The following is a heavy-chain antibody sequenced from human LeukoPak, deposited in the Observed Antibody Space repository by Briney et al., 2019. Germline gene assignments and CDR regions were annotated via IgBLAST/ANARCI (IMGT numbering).Heavy chain of an antibody. CDR3: ARDGYDFWSGYYSGVFDY. D-gene: IGHD3-3*01. CDR1: GFAFSRYW. V-gene: IGHV3-74*01. J-gene: IGHJ4*02. Sequence: PGGSLRLSCVASGFAFSRYWMHWVRQAPGKGLVWVSRINSDGRSTNYADSVKGRFGISRDNAENTLYLQMNSLRVEDTAVYYCARDGYDFWSGYYSGVFDYWGQGTLVTVSS. CDR2: INSDGRST.